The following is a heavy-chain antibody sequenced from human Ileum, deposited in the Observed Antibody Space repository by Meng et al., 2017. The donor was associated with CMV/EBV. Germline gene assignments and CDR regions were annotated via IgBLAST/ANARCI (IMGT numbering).Heavy chain of an antibody. CDR1: GSTFSCYA. Sequence: ASLMISCAASGSTFSCYAMSWVRQTPGKGLEWVTSISGSGDNTYYADSVKGRFTISRDNSKTTLYLQMNSLSSEDTALYSCAKLGYCSSTSCFWGFIGYWGQGTLVTVSS. D-gene: IGHD2-2*01. CDR3: AKLGYCSSTSCFWGFIGY. CDR2: ISGSGDNT. V-gene: IGHV3-23*01. J-gene: IGHJ4*02.